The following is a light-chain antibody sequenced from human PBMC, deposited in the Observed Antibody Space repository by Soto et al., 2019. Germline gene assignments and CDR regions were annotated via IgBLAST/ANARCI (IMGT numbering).Light chain of an antibody. CDR3: HQYANSPPT. Sequence: EIVLTQSPGTLSLSPGERATLSCRASQSVSSNYLAWYQQKPGQAPRLLIYGASTRATGIPDRFSGSGSGTDFTLTISRLEPEDFAVYYCHQYANSPPTFGQGTKVEIK. CDR2: GAS. J-gene: IGKJ1*01. CDR1: QSVSSNY. V-gene: IGKV3-20*01.